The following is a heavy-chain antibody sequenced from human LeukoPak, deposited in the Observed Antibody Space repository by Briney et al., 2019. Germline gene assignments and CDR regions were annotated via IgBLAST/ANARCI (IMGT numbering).Heavy chain of an antibody. CDR3: ARDSGTFDY. Sequence: SQTLSLTCAVSGGSISSGGYSWSWIRQPPGKGLEWIGYIYHSGSIYYNPSLKSRVTISVDRSNNQFSLKLSSVTAADTAVYYCARDSGTFDYWGQGTLVTVSS. J-gene: IGHJ4*02. V-gene: IGHV4-30-2*01. D-gene: IGHD3-10*01. CDR2: IYHSGSI. CDR1: GGSISSGGYS.